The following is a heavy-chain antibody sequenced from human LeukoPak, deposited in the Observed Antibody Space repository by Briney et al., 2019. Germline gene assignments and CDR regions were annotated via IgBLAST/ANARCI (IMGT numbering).Heavy chain of an antibody. J-gene: IGHJ3*02. D-gene: IGHD6-13*01. CDR3: ASDDGGDARFGSTWYAGVFDI. CDR1: GLTVSSNY. CDR2: IYSGGNT. Sequence: GGSLRLSYAATGLTVSSNYMSWVRQAPGKGLEWVSVIYSGGNTYYADSVKGRFTISRDTSKNTLYLQMNSLRAEDTAVYYCASDDGGDARFGSTWYAGVFDIWGQGTMVTVSS. V-gene: IGHV3-53*01.